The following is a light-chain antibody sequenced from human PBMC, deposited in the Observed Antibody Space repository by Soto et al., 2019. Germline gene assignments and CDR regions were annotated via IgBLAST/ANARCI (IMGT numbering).Light chain of an antibody. CDR2: DAS. CDR3: QQNNNWPQT. J-gene: IGKJ1*01. CDR1: QSVSSY. Sequence: EIVMTQSPATLSVSQGERATLSCRASQSVSSYLAWYQQKPGQAPRLLIYDASNRATGIPARFSGSGSGTEFTLTISSLQSEDFAVYYCQQNNNWPQTFGQGTKVDI. V-gene: IGKV3D-15*01.